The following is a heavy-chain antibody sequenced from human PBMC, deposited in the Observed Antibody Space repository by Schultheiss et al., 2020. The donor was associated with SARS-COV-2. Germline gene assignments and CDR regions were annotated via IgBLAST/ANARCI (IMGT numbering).Heavy chain of an antibody. D-gene: IGHD3-10*01. V-gene: IGHV4/OR15-8*01. CDR2: INHSGST. CDR1: GFTFSSYW. Sequence: ESLKISCAASGFTFSSYWMSWVRQAPGKGLEWIGEINHSGSTNYNPSLESRVTISRDKPKNQFSLNLSSVTAADTAVYYCARFNYGPPHYYYAMDVWGQGTTVTVSS. J-gene: IGHJ6*02. CDR3: ARFNYGPPHYYYAMDV.